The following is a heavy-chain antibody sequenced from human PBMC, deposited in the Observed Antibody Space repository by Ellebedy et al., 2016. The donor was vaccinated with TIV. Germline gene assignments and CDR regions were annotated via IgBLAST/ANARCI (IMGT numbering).Heavy chain of an antibody. CDR1: GGTFSSYA. CDR3: ARVGSTSCYLFSSCWFDP. D-gene: IGHD2-2*01. J-gene: IGHJ5*02. CDR2: IIPIFGTA. V-gene: IGHV1-69*13. Sequence: ASVKVSCKASGGTFSSYAISWVRQAPGQGLEWMGGIIPIFGTANYAQKFQGRVTITADESTSTAYMELSSLRSEDTAVYYCARVGSTSCYLFSSCWFDPWGQGTLVTVSS.